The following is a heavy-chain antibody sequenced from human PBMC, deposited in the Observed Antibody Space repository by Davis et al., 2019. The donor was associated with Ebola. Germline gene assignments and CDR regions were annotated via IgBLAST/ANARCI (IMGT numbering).Heavy chain of an antibody. J-gene: IGHJ3*02. CDR1: GGSISSYY. D-gene: IGHD6-19*01. CDR2: IYYSGST. CDR3: ARDRKQWLVWGAFDI. V-gene: IGHV4-59*01. Sequence: MPSETLSLTCTVSGGSISSYYWTWIRQPPGKGLEWIGYIYYSGSTKYNPSLKSRVTISIDTSKNQFSLKLSSVTAADTAVYFCARDRKQWLVWGAFDIWGQGTMVTVSS.